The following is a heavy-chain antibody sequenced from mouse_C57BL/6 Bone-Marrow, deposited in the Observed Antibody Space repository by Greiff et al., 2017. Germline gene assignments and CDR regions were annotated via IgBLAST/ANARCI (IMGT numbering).Heavy chain of an antibody. D-gene: IGHD4-1*01. CDR1: GFTFSSYG. CDR2: ISSGGSYT. J-gene: IGHJ2*01. V-gene: IGHV5-6*02. CDR3: ARRVTGTDFDY. Sequence: EVKLVESGGDLVKPGGSLKLSCAASGFTFSSYGMSWVRQTPDTRLEWVATISSGGSYTYYPDSVKGRFTISRDNAKNTLYLQMSSLKSEYTAMYYCARRVTGTDFDYWGQGTTLTVSS.